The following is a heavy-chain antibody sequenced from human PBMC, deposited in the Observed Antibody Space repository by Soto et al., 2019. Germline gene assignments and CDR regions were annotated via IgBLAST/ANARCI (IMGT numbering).Heavy chain of an antibody. J-gene: IGHJ4*02. Sequence: ASVKVSCKASGGTFSSYATSWVRQAPGQGLERMGGIIPIFGTANYAQKFQGRVTITADKSTSTAYMELSSLRSEDTAVYYCANYYGSGSYVFDYWGQGTLVTVSS. V-gene: IGHV1-69*06. CDR1: GGTFSSYA. D-gene: IGHD3-10*01. CDR2: IIPIFGTA. CDR3: ANYYGSGSYVFDY.